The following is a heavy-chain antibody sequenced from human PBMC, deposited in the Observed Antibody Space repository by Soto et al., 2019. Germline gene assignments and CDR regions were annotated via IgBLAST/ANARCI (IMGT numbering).Heavy chain of an antibody. Sequence: QVQLVQSGAEVKKPGSSVRVSCKASGDSFSSSTINWVRQAPGQGLEWMGKINPILDIKNYAQKFESRVTIIADKSTRTAYMELRGLRSDDTAVYYCARGLAVADYYGMDVWGQGTTVTVFS. J-gene: IGHJ6*02. CDR2: INPILDIK. V-gene: IGHV1-69*02. CDR1: GDSFSSST. CDR3: ARGLAVADYYGMDV. D-gene: IGHD6-19*01.